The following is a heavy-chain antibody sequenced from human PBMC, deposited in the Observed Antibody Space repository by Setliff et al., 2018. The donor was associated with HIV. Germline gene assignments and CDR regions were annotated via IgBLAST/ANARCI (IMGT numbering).Heavy chain of an antibody. Sequence: SETLSLTCTVSGGSISGYHWNWLRQTPGKGLEWIGYIYTSRGTNYNHSLRTRVIISVDTSNQFSLKLNSVTAADSAVYFCTRDRYANGWLYFDYWGPGILVPSPQ. J-gene: IGHJ4*02. V-gene: IGHV4-4*09. CDR2: IYTSRGT. D-gene: IGHD2-2*01. CDR1: GGSISGYH. CDR3: TRDRYANGWLYFDY.